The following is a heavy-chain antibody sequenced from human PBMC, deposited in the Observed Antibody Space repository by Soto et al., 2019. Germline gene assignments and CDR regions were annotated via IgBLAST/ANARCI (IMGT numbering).Heavy chain of an antibody. V-gene: IGHV1-69*01. CDR3: ARDYGHDCSGGNCYFYF. CDR1: GGTFSRYA. CDR2: IVPLFGTA. Sequence: QVQLVQSGAEVKKPGSSVKVSCKASGGTFSRYAINWVRQAPGHGLEWRGGIVPLFGTANYAQKFQGRVTITAEESTSTAHMELRSLISEDTAVYYCARDYGHDCSGGNCYFYFWGQGTLVTVSS. J-gene: IGHJ4*02. D-gene: IGHD2-15*01.